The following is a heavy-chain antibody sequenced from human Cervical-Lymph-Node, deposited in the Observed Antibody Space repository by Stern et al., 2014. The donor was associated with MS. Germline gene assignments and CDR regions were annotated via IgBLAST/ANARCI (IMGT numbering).Heavy chain of an antibody. V-gene: IGHV1-69*01. CDR1: GGTFSSYA. D-gene: IGHD1-26*01. J-gene: IGHJ6*02. CDR3: ARGELKEGLVRGMDV. CDR2: IIPIFGTT. Sequence: VQLVESGAEVKKPGSSGKVSCKASGGTFSSYAISWVRQAHGQGLEWMGGIIPIFGTTNYAQKVQGRVTITEDESTSTAYMELSSLRSEDTAVYYCARGELKEGLVRGMDVWGQGTTVTVSS.